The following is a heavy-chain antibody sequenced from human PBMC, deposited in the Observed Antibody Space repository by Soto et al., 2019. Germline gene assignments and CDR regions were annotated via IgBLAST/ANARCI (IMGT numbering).Heavy chain of an antibody. D-gene: IGHD5-12*01. Sequence: GGSLRLSCAASGFTFSSYWMSWVRQAPGMGLEWVANIDLGGSVRHYVDSVQGRFSVSRDNARNALYLEMSSLRVEDTAVFYCARGPGNSGYPSTFDYWGQGALVTVSS. J-gene: IGHJ4*02. CDR1: GFTFSSYW. CDR3: ARGPGNSGYPSTFDY. CDR2: IDLGGSVR. V-gene: IGHV3-7*01.